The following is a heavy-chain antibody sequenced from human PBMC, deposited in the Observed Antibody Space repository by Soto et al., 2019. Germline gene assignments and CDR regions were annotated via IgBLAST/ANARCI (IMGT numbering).Heavy chain of an antibody. Sequence: QVQLVESGGGLVKPGGSLRLSCAASGFTFSDYYMSWIRQAPGKGLEWVSYISSSGSTIYYADSVKGRFTISRDNAKNSLYLQMNSLRAEDTAVYYCAGSIMITPTMPWAFDIWGQGTMVTVSS. D-gene: IGHD3-16*01. CDR2: ISSSGSTI. CDR3: AGSIMITPTMPWAFDI. CDR1: GFTFSDYY. V-gene: IGHV3-11*01. J-gene: IGHJ3*02.